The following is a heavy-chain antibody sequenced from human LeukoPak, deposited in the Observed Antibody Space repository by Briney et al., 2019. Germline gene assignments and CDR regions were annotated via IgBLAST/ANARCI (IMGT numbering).Heavy chain of an antibody. CDR3: AKSSCSSASCYDPNIGVRYYSYMDV. D-gene: IGHD2-2*01. CDR2: IRYDGSDK. Sequence: PGGSLRLSCAASGFTFSTYGIHWVRQAPAKGLEWVTFIRYDGSDKYYAGSVKGRFTISRDNSKNTLYLQMNSLRAEDTAVYYCAKSSCSSASCYDPNIGVRYYSYMDVWGKGTTVTVSS. V-gene: IGHV3-30*02. J-gene: IGHJ6*03. CDR1: GFTFSTYG.